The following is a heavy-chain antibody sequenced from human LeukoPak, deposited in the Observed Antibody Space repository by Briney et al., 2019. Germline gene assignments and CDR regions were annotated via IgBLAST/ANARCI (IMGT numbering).Heavy chain of an antibody. D-gene: IGHD3-22*01. CDR2: VSAYNGNT. CDR1: GYTFTSYG. J-gene: IGHJ3*02. V-gene: IGHV1-18*01. Sequence: ASVKVSCEASGYTFTSYGVSWVRQAPGQGLEWMGWVSAYNGNTNYAQKLQGRVTMTTDTSTSTAYMELRSLRSDDTAVYYCARAFYYYDSSGYYLSAFDIWGQGTMVTVSS. CDR3: ARAFYYYDSSGYYLSAFDI.